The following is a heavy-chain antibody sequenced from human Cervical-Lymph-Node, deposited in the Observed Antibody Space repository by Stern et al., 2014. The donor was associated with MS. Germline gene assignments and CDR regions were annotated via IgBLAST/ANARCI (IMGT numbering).Heavy chain of an antibody. V-gene: IGHV1-46*01. J-gene: IGHJ4*02. D-gene: IGHD4-17*01. CDR3: ARDAHGDSFDY. CDR2: INPSDGST. Sequence: QVQLVQSGAEVKKPGASVKVSCEATGYTFSRYYMHWVRQAPGQGLEWMGMINPSDGSTNYAQKFQGRVSMTRETSTTTVYMGLNSLRSDDTAVFYCARDAHGDSFDYWGQGTLVTVSS. CDR1: GYTFSRYY.